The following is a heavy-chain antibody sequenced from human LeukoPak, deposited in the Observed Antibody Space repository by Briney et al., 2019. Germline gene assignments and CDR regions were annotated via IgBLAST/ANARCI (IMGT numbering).Heavy chain of an antibody. Sequence: SVKVSCKASGGTFSSYAISWVRQAPGQGLEWMGRIIPIFGTANYAQKFQGRVTITTDESTSTAYMELSSLRSEDTAVYYCARDYCSSTSCYLSAFDIWGQGTMVTVSS. CDR1: GGTFSSYA. J-gene: IGHJ3*02. CDR2: IIPIFGTA. V-gene: IGHV1-69*05. D-gene: IGHD2-2*01. CDR3: ARDYCSSTSCYLSAFDI.